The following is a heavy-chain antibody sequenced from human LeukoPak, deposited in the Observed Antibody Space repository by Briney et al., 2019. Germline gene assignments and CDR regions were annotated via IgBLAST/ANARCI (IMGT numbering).Heavy chain of an antibody. CDR1: GGSISSGSYY. D-gene: IGHD3-3*01. CDR3: ARTCDFWKHYYMDV. J-gene: IGHJ6*03. CDR2: IYTSGST. Sequence: SETLSLTCTVSGGSISSGSYYWSWIRQPAGKGLEWIGRIYTSGSTNYNPSLKSRVTISVDTSKNQFSLKLSSVTAADTAVYYCARTCDFWKHYYMDVWGKGTTVTVSS. V-gene: IGHV4-61*02.